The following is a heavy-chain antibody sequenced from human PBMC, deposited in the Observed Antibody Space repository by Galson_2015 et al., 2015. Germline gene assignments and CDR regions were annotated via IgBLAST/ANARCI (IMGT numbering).Heavy chain of an antibody. CDR1: GYTFNTYL. J-gene: IGHJ4*02. Sequence: SVKVSCKASGYTFNTYLVNRVRQAPGQGLEWMGWISGYNGNTDYEQKFQGRVTMSTDKSTNIAYMELRSLRPDDTAVYYCARLVVYHDDSGYYYYADYWGQGTLVTVSS. V-gene: IGHV1-18*01. CDR3: ARLVVYHDDSGYYYYADY. D-gene: IGHD3-22*01. CDR2: ISGYNGNT.